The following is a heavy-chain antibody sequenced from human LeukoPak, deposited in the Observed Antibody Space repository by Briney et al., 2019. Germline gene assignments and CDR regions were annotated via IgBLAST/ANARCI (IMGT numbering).Heavy chain of an antibody. CDR3: ARSVHYYYYYMDV. V-gene: IGHV1-2*02. CDR1: GYTFTGYY. CDR2: INPNSGGT. Sequence: GESLKISCKGSGYTFTGYYMHWVRQAPGQGLEWMGWINPNSGGTNYAQKFQGRVTMTRDTSISTAYMELSRLRSDDTAVYYCARSVHYYYYYMDVWGKGTTVTISS. J-gene: IGHJ6*03.